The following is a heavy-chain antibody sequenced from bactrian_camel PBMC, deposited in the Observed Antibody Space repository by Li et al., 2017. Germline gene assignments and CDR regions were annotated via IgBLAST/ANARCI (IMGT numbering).Heavy chain of an antibody. J-gene: IGHJ4*01. V-gene: IGHV3S53*01. CDR2: IAGDGRT. CDR1: GYAFNS. D-gene: IGHD3*01. Sequence: QVQLVESGGGLVQAGGSLRLSCAASGYAFNSMAWFRQAPGKEREGVAAIAGDGRTDYADSVKGRFTISRDGAKNIIALQMHSLKPEDTATYYCVADCELRYDYFDFNVGSWGQGTQVTVSP. CDR3: VADCELRYDYFDFNVGS.